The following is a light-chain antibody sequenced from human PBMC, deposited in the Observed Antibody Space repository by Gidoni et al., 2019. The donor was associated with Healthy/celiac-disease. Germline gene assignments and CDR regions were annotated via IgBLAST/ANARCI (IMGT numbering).Light chain of an antibody. CDR3: QSYDSSTWV. CDR2: EDN. Sequence: NFMLTQPHSVSESPGKTVTISCTGSSGSIASNYVQWYQQRPGSAPTTVIYEDNQRPSGVPDRFSGSIDSSSNSASRTISGLKTEDEADYYCQSYDSSTWVFGGGTKLTVL. CDR1: SGSIASNY. V-gene: IGLV6-57*02. J-gene: IGLJ3*02.